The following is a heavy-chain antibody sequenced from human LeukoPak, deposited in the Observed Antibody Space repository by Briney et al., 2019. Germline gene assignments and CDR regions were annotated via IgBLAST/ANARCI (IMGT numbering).Heavy chain of an antibody. J-gene: IGHJ5*02. CDR3: ARLVEMATSDWFDP. D-gene: IGHD5-24*01. CDR1: GYTFTGYY. CDR2: IIPILGIA. V-gene: IGHV1-69*02. Sequence: SVKVSCKASGYTFTGYYMHWVRQAPGQGLEWMGRIIPILGIANYAQKFQGRVTITADKSTSTAYMELSSLRSEDTAVYYCARLVEMATSDWFDPWGQGTLVTVSS.